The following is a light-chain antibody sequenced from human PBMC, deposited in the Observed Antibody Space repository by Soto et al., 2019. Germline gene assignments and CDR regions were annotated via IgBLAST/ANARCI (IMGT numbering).Light chain of an antibody. CDR2: GAS. CDR1: QSVSSSY. Sequence: EIVLTQSPGTLSLSPGERATLSCRASQSVSSSYLAWYQQKPGQAPRLLIYGASSRATGITDRFSGSGSGTDFTLTISRLEPEDFAVFYCQQYGSSPGTFGQGTKVEI. CDR3: QQYGSSPGT. V-gene: IGKV3-20*01. J-gene: IGKJ1*01.